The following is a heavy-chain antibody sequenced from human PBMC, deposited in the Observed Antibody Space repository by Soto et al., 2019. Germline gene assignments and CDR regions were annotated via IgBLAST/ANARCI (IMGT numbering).Heavy chain of an antibody. J-gene: IGHJ4*02. CDR2: IYHRGST. D-gene: IGHD3-16*01. CDR1: GASISRAYW. CDR3: ARDWGRDGCFDY. Sequence: SETLSLTCAVSGASISRAYWWSWVRQPPGKGLEWIGDIYHRGSTHYDPSLKSRVTISVDTSKNQFSLKLSSVTVADTAVYYCARDWGRDGCFDYWGQGTLVTV. V-gene: IGHV4-4*02.